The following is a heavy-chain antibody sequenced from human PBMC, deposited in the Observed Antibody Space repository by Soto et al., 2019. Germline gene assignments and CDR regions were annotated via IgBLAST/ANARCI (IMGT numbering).Heavy chain of an antibody. CDR3: AKDVAAADY. J-gene: IGHJ4*02. CDR2: INAGNGNT. CDR1: GYTFTSYA. Sequence: QVQLVQSGAEEKKPGASVKVSCKASGYTFTSYAMHWVRQVPGQRLEWMGWINAGNGNTKHSQKLQGRVTITRDTSASTTYMVLSNLRSKDTAVYYCAKDVAAADYWGQGTLVTVSS. D-gene: IGHD6-13*01. V-gene: IGHV1-3*05.